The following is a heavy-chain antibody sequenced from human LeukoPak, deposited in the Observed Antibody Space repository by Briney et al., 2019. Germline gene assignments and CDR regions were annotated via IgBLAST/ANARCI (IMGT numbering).Heavy chain of an antibody. CDR2: TYYRSKWYN. D-gene: IGHD3-10*01. J-gene: IGHJ4*02. CDR1: GDSVSSSSAA. CDR3: ASNSFDYYGSGSYSVDY. Sequence: SQTLSLTCAISGDSVSSSSAAWNWIRQSPSRGLEWLGRTYYRSKWYNDYAVSVKSRITINPDTSKNQFSLKLSSVTAADTAVYYCASNSFDYYGSGSYSVDYWGQGTLVTVSS. V-gene: IGHV6-1*01.